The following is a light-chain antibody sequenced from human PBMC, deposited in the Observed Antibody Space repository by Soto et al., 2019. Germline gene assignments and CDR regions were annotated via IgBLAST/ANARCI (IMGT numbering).Light chain of an antibody. J-gene: IGLJ2*01. V-gene: IGLV2-14*01. Sequence: QSALTQPASVSGSPGQSITISCTGTSSDVGGYNYVSWYQQHPGKAPKLMIYEVSNRPSGVSNRFSGSKSGNTASLTIAGLHAEDEDDYYCSSNTSSSTLVFGGGTKLTVL. CDR3: SSNTSSSTLV. CDR1: SSDVGGYNY. CDR2: EVS.